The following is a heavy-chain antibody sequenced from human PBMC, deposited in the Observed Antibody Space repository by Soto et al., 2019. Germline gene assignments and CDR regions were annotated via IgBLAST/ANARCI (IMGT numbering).Heavy chain of an antibody. CDR3: ARDAPPPELRFLEWHNYDYNGMDV. CDR1: GYSFTAYG. Sequence: QVQVVQSGDEVKETGASVRVSCKTSGYSFTAYGISWVRQAPGQGLEWMGWISCYNGKTKYAQKVQGRVTMTTDTSTSLAYMEVRSLGSDDTAMYYCARDAPPPELRFLEWHNYDYNGMDVWGQVTTVTV. D-gene: IGHD3-3*01. J-gene: IGHJ6*02. CDR2: ISCYNGKT. V-gene: IGHV1-18*01.